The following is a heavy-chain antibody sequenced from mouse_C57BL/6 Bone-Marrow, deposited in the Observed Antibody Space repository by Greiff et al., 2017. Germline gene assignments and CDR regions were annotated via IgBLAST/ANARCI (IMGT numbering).Heavy chain of an antibody. CDR1: GYTFTSYW. V-gene: IGHV1-64*01. CDR3: ARYGNYGYFDV. CDR2: IHPNSGST. D-gene: IGHD2-1*01. Sequence: VKLQQPGAELVKPGASVKLSCKASGYTFTSYWMHWVKQRPGQGLEWIGMIHPNSGSTNYNEKFKSKATLTVDKSSSTAYMQLSSLTSEDSAVYYCARYGNYGYFDVWGKGTTVTVSS. J-gene: IGHJ1*03.